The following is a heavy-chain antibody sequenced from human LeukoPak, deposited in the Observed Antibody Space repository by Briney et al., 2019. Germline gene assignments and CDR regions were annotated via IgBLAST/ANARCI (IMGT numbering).Heavy chain of an antibody. J-gene: IGHJ4*02. CDR1: GFTFSDYY. CDR3: AKLYTSRWYNDY. V-gene: IGHV3-11*03. D-gene: IGHD6-13*01. CDR2: ISFSSSYT. Sequence: GGSLRLSCAASGFTFSDYYMTWIRQAPGKGLEWVSYISFSSSYTNYADSVKGRFTISRDNSKNTLYLQMNSLRAEDTAVYYCAKLYTSRWYNDYWGQGTLVTVSS.